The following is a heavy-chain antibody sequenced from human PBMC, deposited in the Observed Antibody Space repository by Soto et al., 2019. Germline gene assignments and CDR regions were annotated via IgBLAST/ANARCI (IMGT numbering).Heavy chain of an antibody. CDR2: ISAYNGNT. J-gene: IGHJ3*02. Sequence: ASVKVSCKASGYTFTSSGISWVRQAPGQGLEWMGWISAYNGNTNYAQKLQDIVTITTDTSTSTAYMEVRSLRSDDTAVYYCARAPKPRAFDIWRQGTMVTVSS. CDR1: GYTFTSSG. CDR3: ARAPKPRAFDI. V-gene: IGHV1-18*01.